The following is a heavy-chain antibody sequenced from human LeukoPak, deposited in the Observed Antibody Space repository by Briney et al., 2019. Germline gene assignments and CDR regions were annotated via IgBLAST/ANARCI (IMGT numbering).Heavy chain of an antibody. J-gene: IGHJ4*02. CDR2: IYYSGST. CDR3: ARLHSSGPFCDY. V-gene: IGHV4-59*01. D-gene: IGHD6-19*01. Sequence: SETLSLTCTVSGGSISSYYWSWIRQPPGKGLEWIGYIYYSGSTNYNPSLKSRVTISVDTSKNQFSLKLNSVTATDTAVYYCARLHSSGPFCDYWGQGTLVTVSS. CDR1: GGSISSYY.